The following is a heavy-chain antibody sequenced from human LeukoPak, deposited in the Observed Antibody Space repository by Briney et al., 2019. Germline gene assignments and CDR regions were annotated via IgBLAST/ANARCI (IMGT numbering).Heavy chain of an antibody. V-gene: IGHV1-3*01. CDR2: INAGNGNT. CDR3: ASQFGYCSSTSCGVEIDY. Sequence: ASGKVSCKASGYTFTSYAMHWVRQAPGQRLEWMGWINAGNGNTKYSQKFQGRGTITRDTSASTAYMELSSLRSEDTAVYYCASQFGYCSSTSCGVEIDYWGQGTLVTVSS. J-gene: IGHJ4*02. CDR1: GYTFTSYA. D-gene: IGHD2-2*03.